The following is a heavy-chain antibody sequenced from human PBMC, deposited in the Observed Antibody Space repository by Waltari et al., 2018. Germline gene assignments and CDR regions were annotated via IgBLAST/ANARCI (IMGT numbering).Heavy chain of an antibody. D-gene: IGHD3-22*01. CDR2: IYPGDSDT. CDR1: GYSFTSYW. CDR3: ARRDYYDSSGYYEGHDAFDI. J-gene: IGHJ3*02. V-gene: IGHV5-51*01. Sequence: EVQLVQSGAEVKKPGESLKISCKGSGYSFTSYWIGWVRQMPGNGLEWMGIIYPGDSDTRYSPSFHGQVTISADKSISTAYLQWSSLKASDTAMYYCARRDYYDSSGYYEGHDAFDIWGQGTMVTVSS.